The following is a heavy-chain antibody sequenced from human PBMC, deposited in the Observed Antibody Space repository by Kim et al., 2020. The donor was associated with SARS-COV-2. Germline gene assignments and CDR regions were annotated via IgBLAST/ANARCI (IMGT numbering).Heavy chain of an antibody. V-gene: IGHV4-39*01. Sequence: RVTISVDTSKNQFSLKLSSVTAADTAVYYCARWGFNMAAAGTVGNWFDPWGQGTLVTVSS. D-gene: IGHD6-13*01. J-gene: IGHJ5*02. CDR3: ARWGFNMAAAGTVGNWFDP.